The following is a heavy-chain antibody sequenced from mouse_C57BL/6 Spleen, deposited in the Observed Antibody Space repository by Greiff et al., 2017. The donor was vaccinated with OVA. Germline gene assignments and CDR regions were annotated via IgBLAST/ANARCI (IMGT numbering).Heavy chain of an antibody. CDR1: GYTFTSYW. Sequence: QVQLQQPGTELVKPGASVKLSCKASGYTFTSYWMHWVKQRPGQGLEWIGRIDPNSGGTKYNEKFKSKATLTVDKPSSTAYMQLSSLTSEDSAVYYCARRGQLWYFDYWGQGTTLTVSS. CDR2: IDPNSGGT. CDR3: ARRGQLWYFDY. V-gene: IGHV1-72*01. D-gene: IGHD3-3*01. J-gene: IGHJ2*01.